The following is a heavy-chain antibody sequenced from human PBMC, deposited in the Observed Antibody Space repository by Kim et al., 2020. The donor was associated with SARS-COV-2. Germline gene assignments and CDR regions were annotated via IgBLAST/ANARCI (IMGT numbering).Heavy chain of an antibody. Sequence: SETLSLTCAVYGGSFSGYYWSWIRQPPGKGLEWIGEINHSGSTNYNPSLKSRVTISVDTSKNQFSLKLSSVTAADTAVYYCARRWFDPWGQGTLVTVSS. V-gene: IGHV4-34*01. CDR3: ARRWFDP. CDR2: INHSGST. J-gene: IGHJ5*02. CDR1: GGSFSGYY.